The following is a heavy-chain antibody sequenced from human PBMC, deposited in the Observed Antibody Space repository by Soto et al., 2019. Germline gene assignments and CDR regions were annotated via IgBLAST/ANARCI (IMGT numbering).Heavy chain of an antibody. J-gene: IGHJ4*02. CDR2: ISYDGSNK. D-gene: IGHD3-22*01. Sequence: GGSLRLSCAASGFTFSSYGMHWVRQAPGKGLEWVAVISYDGSNKYYADSVKGRFTISRDNSKNTLYLQMNSLRAEDTAVYYCAKLSTDYEVYDYWGQGTLVTVSS. CDR3: AKLSTDYEVYDY. CDR1: GFTFSSYG. V-gene: IGHV3-30*18.